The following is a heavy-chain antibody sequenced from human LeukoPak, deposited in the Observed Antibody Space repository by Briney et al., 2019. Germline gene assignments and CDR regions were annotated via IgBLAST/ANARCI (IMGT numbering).Heavy chain of an antibody. CDR1: GFTFSSYW. J-gene: IGHJ6*02. CDR2: INSDGSSR. V-gene: IGHV3-74*01. Sequence: GGSLRLSCAASGFTFSSYWMHWVRQAPGKGLVWVSRINSDGSSRSYADSVKGRFTISKDNAKNSLYLQMNNLRAEDTAVYYCARYCGGDCYGMDVWGQGTTVTVSS. D-gene: IGHD2-21*01. CDR3: ARYCGGDCYGMDV.